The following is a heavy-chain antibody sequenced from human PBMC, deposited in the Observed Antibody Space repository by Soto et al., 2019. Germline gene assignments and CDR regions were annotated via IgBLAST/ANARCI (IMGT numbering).Heavy chain of an antibody. V-gene: IGHV3-21*01. D-gene: IGHD2-15*01. Sequence: EVQLVESGGGLVKPGGSLRLSCAASGFTFSSYSMNWVRQAPGKGLEWVSSISSSSSYIYYAESVKGRFTISRDNAKNALYLQLNSLRAEDTAVYYCARDRYCSGGSCYRTSWRGWFDSWGQGTLVSV. J-gene: IGHJ5*01. CDR1: GFTFSSYS. CDR2: ISSSSSYI. CDR3: ARDRYCSGGSCYRTSWRGWFDS.